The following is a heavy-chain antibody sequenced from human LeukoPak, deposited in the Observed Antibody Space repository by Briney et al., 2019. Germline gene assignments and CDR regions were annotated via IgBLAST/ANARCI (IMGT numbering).Heavy chain of an antibody. CDR3: ARDARSGYDYFDY. Sequence: GGSLRLSCAASGFTFSSYAMSWVRQAPGKGLEWVAVIWYDGSNKYYADSVKGRFTISRDNSKNTLYLQMNSLRAEDTAVYYCARDARSGYDYFDYWGQGTLVTVSS. V-gene: IGHV3-33*08. CDR1: GFTFSSYA. D-gene: IGHD3-3*01. CDR2: IWYDGSNK. J-gene: IGHJ4*02.